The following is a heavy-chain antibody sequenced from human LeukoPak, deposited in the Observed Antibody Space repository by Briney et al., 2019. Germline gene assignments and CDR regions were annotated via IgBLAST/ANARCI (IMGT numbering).Heavy chain of an antibody. J-gene: IGHJ6*03. V-gene: IGHV3-7*01. CDR2: IRQDESER. CDR3: ARLSAYYYGSYFYYYMDV. Sequence: GGSLRLSCEGSGFSFSSYWMTWVRQLPGKGPEWVANIRQDESERYFADSVKGRFTVSRDNAKKSVYLHMSSLRAEDTALYYCARLSAYYYGSYFYYYMDVWGKGTTVTVSS. D-gene: IGHD3-10*01. CDR1: GFSFSSYW.